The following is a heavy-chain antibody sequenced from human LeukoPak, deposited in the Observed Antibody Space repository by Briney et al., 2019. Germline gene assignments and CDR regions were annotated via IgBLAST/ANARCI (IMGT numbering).Heavy chain of an antibody. V-gene: IGHV3-33*01. D-gene: IGHD2-15*01. J-gene: IGHJ6*02. CDR2: IWYDGSNK. Sequence: PGRSLRLSCAASGFTFSSYGMHWVRQAPGKGLGWVAVIWYDGSNKYYADSVKGRFTISRDNSKNTLYLQMNSLRAEDTAVYYCARVGYPLYYYGMDVWGQGTTVTVSS. CDR1: GFTFSSYG. CDR3: ARVGYPLYYYGMDV.